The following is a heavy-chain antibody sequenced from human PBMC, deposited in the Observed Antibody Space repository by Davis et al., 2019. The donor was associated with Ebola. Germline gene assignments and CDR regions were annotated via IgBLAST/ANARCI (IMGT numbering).Heavy chain of an antibody. CDR3: ARDYVY. Sequence: SETLSLTCSVFGASISSGDYSWSWVRQPPGQGLEWIGYIYHSGRPYYNPSLKSRVTISVDNSRNQFSLKLTSVTAADTAMYYCARDYVYWGQGILVTVSS. J-gene: IGHJ4*02. CDR2: IYHSGRP. V-gene: IGHV4-30-2*01. CDR1: GASISSGDYS. D-gene: IGHD1-14*01.